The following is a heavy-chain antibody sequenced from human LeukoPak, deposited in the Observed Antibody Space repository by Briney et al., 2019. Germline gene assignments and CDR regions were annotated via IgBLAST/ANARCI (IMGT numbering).Heavy chain of an antibody. CDR2: IYYTGNT. CDR1: GVSIITSNSY. J-gene: IGHJ5*02. Sequence: KTSETLSLTCTVSGVSIITSNSYWGWIRQPPGKGLEWIGSIYYTGNTYYNASLKSQVSISIDTSKNQFSLRLTSVTAADTAVYYCARRGRVEEGRYFDWSYTQGWFDPWGQGTLVTVSS. CDR3: ARRGRVEEGRYFDWSYTQGWFDP. D-gene: IGHD3-9*01. V-gene: IGHV4-39*01.